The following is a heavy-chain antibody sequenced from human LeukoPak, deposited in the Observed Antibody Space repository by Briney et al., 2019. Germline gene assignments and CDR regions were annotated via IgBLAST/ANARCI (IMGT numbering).Heavy chain of an antibody. Sequence: ASVKVSCKASGYTFTSYAMNWVRQAPGQGLEWMGWINTNTGNPTYAQGFTGRFVFSLDTPVSTAYLQISRLKAADTAVYDCERDPENYFDYWGQGTLVTVSS. CDR3: ERDPENYFDY. CDR1: GYTFTSYA. J-gene: IGHJ4*02. CDR2: INTNTGNP. V-gene: IGHV7-4-1*02.